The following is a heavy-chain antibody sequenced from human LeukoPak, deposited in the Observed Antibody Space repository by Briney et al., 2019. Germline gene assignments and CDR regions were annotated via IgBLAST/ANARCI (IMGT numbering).Heavy chain of an antibody. CDR2: VYSTGNV. V-gene: IGHV4-39*02. Sequence: KPSETLSLTCSVSGVSVNSRTFFWNWVRQPPGKGLEWIGCVYSTGNVYQSPSLQSRAAISVDASNNSFSLTLQSVTAADTAVYFCVRGAMVSKPGDFWGPGTLVSVSS. J-gene: IGHJ4*02. CDR1: GVSVNSRTFF. D-gene: IGHD2-8*01. CDR3: VRGAMVSKPGDF.